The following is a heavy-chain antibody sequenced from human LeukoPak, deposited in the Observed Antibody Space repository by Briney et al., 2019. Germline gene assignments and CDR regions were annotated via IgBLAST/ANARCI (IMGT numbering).Heavy chain of an antibody. V-gene: IGHV7-4-1*02. D-gene: IGHD5-18*01. CDR3: ARDPTPTMVTGYYYYMDV. CDR1: GYTFTSYA. CDR2: INTNTGNP. J-gene: IGHJ6*03. Sequence: ASVKVSCKASGYTFTSYALNWVRQAPGQGLEWMGWINTNTGNPTYAQGFTGRFVFSLDTSVSTAYLQISSLKAEDTAVYYCARDPTPTMVTGYYYYMDVWGKGTTVTVSS.